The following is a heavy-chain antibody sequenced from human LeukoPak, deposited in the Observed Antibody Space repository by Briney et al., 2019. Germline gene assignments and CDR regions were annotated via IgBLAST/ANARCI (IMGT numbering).Heavy chain of an antibody. Sequence: SVKVSCKASGGTFSSYAISWVRQAPGQGLEWMGGIIPIFGTANYAQKFQGRVTITTDESTSTAYMELSSLRSEDTAVYYCARVSRFYYYMDVWGKGTTVTVSS. J-gene: IGHJ6*03. CDR2: IIPIFGTA. D-gene: IGHD3-3*01. CDR1: GGTFSSYA. CDR3: ARVSRFYYYMDV. V-gene: IGHV1-69*05.